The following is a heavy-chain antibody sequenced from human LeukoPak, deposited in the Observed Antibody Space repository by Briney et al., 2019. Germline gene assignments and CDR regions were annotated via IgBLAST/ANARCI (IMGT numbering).Heavy chain of an antibody. Sequence: GGSLRLSCAASGFTFSSNAMTWVRQAPGKGLECVSAITGDGTTTYYADSVKGRFTISRDNSKNTLYLQMNSLRVEDAAAYYCAKPVVPAARLFDFWGQGTLVTVSS. J-gene: IGHJ4*02. CDR3: AKPVVPAARLFDF. CDR1: GFTFSSNA. CDR2: ITGDGTTT. V-gene: IGHV3-23*01. D-gene: IGHD2-2*01.